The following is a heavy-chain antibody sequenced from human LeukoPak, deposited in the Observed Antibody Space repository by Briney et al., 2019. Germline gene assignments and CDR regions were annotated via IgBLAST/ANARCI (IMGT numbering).Heavy chain of an antibody. V-gene: IGHV1-3*01. J-gene: IGHJ4*02. CDR3: ARSWGVVVPPEPHFDY. CDR2: INAGNGNT. Sequence: ASVKVSCKASGYTFTSYAMHWVRQAPGQRLEWMGWINAGNGNTKYSQKFQGRVTITRDTSASTAYMELSSLRSEDTAVYYCARSWGVVVPPEPHFDYWGQGTLVTVSS. CDR1: GYTFTSYA. D-gene: IGHD2-2*01.